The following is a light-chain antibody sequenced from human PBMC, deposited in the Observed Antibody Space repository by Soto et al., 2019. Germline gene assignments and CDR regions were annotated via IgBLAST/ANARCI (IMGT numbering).Light chain of an antibody. J-gene: IGLJ3*02. Sequence: QSALTQPPSASGSPGQSVTISCTGTSSDVGGYNYVSWYKQHPGKAPKLMISEVTKRPSGVPDRFSGSKSGNTASLTVSGLQAEDEADYYCSSYAGSNNWVFGGGTKLTVL. CDR1: SSDVGGYNY. CDR2: EVT. V-gene: IGLV2-8*01. CDR3: SSYAGSNNWV.